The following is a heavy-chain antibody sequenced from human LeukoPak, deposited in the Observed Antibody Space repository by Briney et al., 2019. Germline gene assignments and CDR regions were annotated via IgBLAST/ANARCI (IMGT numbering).Heavy chain of an antibody. V-gene: IGHV3-48*03. D-gene: IGHD5-24*01. CDR1: GFTFSSYE. CDR2: ISSSGSTI. CDR3: ATNGYNYLFARYYFDY. J-gene: IGHJ4*02. Sequence: PGGSLRLSCAASGFTFSSYEMNWVRQAPGKGLEWVSYISSSGSTIYYADSVKGRFTTSRDNAKNSLYLQMNSLRAEDTAVYYCATNGYNYLFARYYFDYWGQGTLVTVSS.